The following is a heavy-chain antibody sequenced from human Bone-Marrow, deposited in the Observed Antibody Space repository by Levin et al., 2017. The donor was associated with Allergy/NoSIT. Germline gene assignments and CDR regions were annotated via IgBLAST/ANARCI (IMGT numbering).Heavy chain of an antibody. CDR3: ARGWYGSGAY. CDR1: GFTVSNNF. CDR2: IYSGGGT. V-gene: IGHV3-53*01. J-gene: IGHJ4*02. D-gene: IGHD3-10*01. Sequence: GGSLRLSCAVSGFTVSNNFMNWVRXXXGKGLEWVSLIYSGGGTYYADSVKGRFTISRDSSSNTLYLQMNSLRAEDTAIYYCARGWYGSGAYWGQGTMVTVSS.